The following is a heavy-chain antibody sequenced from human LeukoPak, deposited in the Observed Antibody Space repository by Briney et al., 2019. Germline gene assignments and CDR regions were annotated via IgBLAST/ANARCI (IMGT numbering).Heavy chain of an antibody. CDR1: GFTFSSYV. J-gene: IGHJ4*02. Sequence: GGSLRLSCAASGFTFSSYVMSWVRQAPGKGPEWVSAISGSGGSTYYADSVKGRFTISRDNSKNTLYLQMNSLRAEDTAVYYCAKGAGRGYCSGGSCDYFDYWGQRTLVTVSP. CDR3: AKGAGRGYCSGGSCDYFDY. V-gene: IGHV3-23*01. CDR2: ISGSGGST. D-gene: IGHD2-15*01.